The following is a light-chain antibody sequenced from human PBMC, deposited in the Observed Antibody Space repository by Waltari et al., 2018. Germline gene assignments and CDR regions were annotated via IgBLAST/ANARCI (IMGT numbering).Light chain of an antibody. Sequence: EIVLTQSPGTLSLSPGERATLSCRASQSVSSTYLAWYQQKPGQAPRLLIYGASSRATYIPDRFSGGGSGTDFTLTISRLEPEDFAVYYCQRYGNLPTFGQGTKLEI. CDR2: GAS. J-gene: IGKJ2*01. CDR1: QSVSSTY. V-gene: IGKV3-20*01. CDR3: QRYGNLPT.